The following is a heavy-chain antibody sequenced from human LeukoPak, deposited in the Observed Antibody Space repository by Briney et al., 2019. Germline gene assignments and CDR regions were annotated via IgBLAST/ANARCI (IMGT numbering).Heavy chain of an antibody. Sequence: GGSLRLSCAASRFTFRNYAMHWVRQAPGKGLEWLAVISSDGTSKDYADSVKGRFSISRDNSKNTLYLQMNRLRADDTAVYYCARDRSQEFDPWGQGTLVTVSS. CDR1: RFTFRNYA. D-gene: IGHD3-10*01. CDR3: ARDRSQEFDP. J-gene: IGHJ5*02. V-gene: IGHV3-30*04. CDR2: ISSDGTSK.